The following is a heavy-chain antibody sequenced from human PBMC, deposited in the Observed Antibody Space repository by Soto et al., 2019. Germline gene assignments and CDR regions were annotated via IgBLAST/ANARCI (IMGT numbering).Heavy chain of an antibody. Sequence: PSETLSLTCTVSGDSITGSHWNWIRQPLGKPLEWIGYIYYRGSTNYNPSLKSRLTLSVDTSKNQIFLRLNSVTAADTAVCYCASSAIAGGEVTTWCHPWCQGIWVTVSS. CDR1: GDSITGSH. D-gene: IGHD2-21*01. V-gene: IGHV4-59*01. CDR3: ASSAIAGGEVTTWCHP. CDR2: IYYRGST. J-gene: IGHJ5*02.